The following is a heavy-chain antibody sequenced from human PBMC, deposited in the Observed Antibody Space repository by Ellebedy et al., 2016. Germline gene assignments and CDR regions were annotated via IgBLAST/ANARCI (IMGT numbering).Heavy chain of an antibody. D-gene: IGHD4-23*01. J-gene: IGHJ4*02. Sequence: SETLSLTCAVYGGSFSGYYWNWIRQPPGKGLEWIGEINHIGNTNYNPSLKSRVTISIDTSKNQFSLKVNSVTAADTAVYYCATAPEVATRFDDWGQGTLVTVSS. CDR2: INHIGNT. CDR3: ATAPEVATRFDD. CDR1: GGSFSGYY. V-gene: IGHV4-34*01.